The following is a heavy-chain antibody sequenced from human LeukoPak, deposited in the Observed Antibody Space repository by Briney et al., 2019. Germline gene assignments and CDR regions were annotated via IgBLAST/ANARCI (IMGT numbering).Heavy chain of an antibody. J-gene: IGHJ4*02. CDR3: ARRAVEYNWNDFDF. D-gene: IGHD1-1*01. Sequence: ASVKVSCKASGYTFTCNYIHWVRQAPGQGLEWMGWINPNSGGTKYAQKFQGRVTMTRDTSITTAYMELSRLRSDDMAVYYCARRAVEYNWNDFDFWGQGTLVTVSS. CDR1: GYTFTCNY. V-gene: IGHV1-2*02. CDR2: INPNSGGT.